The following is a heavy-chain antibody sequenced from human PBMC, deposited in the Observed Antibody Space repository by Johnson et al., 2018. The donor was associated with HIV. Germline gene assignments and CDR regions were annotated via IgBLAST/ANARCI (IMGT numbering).Heavy chain of an antibody. CDR3: ARGGYYYDSYDAFDI. V-gene: IGHV3-30*19. CDR2: IWYDGRNK. D-gene: IGHD3-22*01. CDR1: GFTFDTYG. Sequence: QVQLVESGGGVVQPGRSLRLSCAASGFTFDTYGMHWVRQAPGKGLEWVAVIWYDGRNKYYADSVKGRFTISRENSKNTLYLQMNSLRAEDTAVYYCARGGYYYDSYDAFDIWGQGTMVTVSS. J-gene: IGHJ3*02.